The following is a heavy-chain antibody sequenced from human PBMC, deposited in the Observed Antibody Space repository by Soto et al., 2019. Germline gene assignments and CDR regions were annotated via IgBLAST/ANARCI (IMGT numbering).Heavy chain of an antibody. J-gene: IGHJ4*02. CDR2: IRSKANSYAT. V-gene: IGHV3-73*01. CDR3: TRRHPRNLGLDY. CDR1: GFTFSGSA. D-gene: IGHD4-4*01. Sequence: GGSLRLSCAASGFTFSGSAMHWVRQASGKGLEWVGRIRSKANSYATAYAASVKGRFTISRDDSKNTAYLQMNSLKTEDTAVYYCTRRHPRNLGLDYWGQGTLVTVSS.